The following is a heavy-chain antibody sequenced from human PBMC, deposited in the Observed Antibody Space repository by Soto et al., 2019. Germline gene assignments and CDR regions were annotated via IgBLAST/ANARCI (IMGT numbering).Heavy chain of an antibody. J-gene: IGHJ4*02. V-gene: IGHV3-21*06. CDR1: GFTFTRFS. CDR3: ARESEDLTSNFDY. CDR2: ISSTTNYI. Sequence: GESLKISCAASGFTFTRFSMNWVRQAPGKGLEWVSSISSTTNYIYYGDSMKGRFTISRDNAKNSLYLEMNSLRAEDTAVYYCARESEDLTSNFDYWGQGTLVTVS.